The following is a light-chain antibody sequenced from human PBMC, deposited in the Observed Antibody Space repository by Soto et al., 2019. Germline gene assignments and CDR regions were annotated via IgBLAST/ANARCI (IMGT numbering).Light chain of an antibody. J-gene: IGKJ4*01. Sequence: EIVVTQSPATLSVSPGERATLSCRASQSVGNNFAWYQQKPGQAPRLLIFATSTRATGVPARFSGSGSGTEFTLTISILQSKDFAVYYCQQYGDWPLTFGGGAKVEIE. CDR2: ATS. CDR3: QQYGDWPLT. V-gene: IGKV3-15*01. CDR1: QSVGNN.